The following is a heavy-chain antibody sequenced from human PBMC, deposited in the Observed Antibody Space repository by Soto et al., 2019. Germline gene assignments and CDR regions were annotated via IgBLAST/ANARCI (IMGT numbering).Heavy chain of an antibody. D-gene: IGHD5-12*01. J-gene: IGHJ3*02. CDR1: GFTFSSYG. CDR3: VKDNGSGCDWLRVGDASDI. V-gene: IGHV3-30*18. Sequence: QVQLVESGGGVVQPGRSLRLSCAASGFTFSSYGMHWVRQAPGKGLEWVAVISYDGSNKYYADSVKGRLTISRDNSKNXLFXQMNSLRGEDTAVYYCVKDNGSGCDWLRVGDASDIWGQGTMVTVSS. CDR2: ISYDGSNK.